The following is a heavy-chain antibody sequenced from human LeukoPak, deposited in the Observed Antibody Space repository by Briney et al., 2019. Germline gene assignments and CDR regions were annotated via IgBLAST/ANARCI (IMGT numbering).Heavy chain of an antibody. Sequence: ASVKVSCKASGYTFPSYDINWVRQATGQGLEWMGWMNPNSGNTGNAQKFQGRVTMTRNTSISTAYMELSSLRSEDTAVYYCARLRGGPHIGSYGYYVDYWGQGTLVTVSS. CDR2: MNPNSGNT. V-gene: IGHV1-8*01. CDR3: ARLRGGPHIGSYGYYVDY. D-gene: IGHD5-18*01. CDR1: GYTFPSYD. J-gene: IGHJ4*02.